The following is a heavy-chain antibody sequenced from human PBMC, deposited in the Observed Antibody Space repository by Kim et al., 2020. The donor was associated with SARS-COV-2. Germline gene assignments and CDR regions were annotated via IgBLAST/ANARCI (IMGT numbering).Heavy chain of an antibody. CDR1: GFTFSNYP. CDR3: AKDRSDGYNYGWYFDL. Sequence: GGSLRLSCAASGFTFSNYPMSWVRQSPGKGLEWVSAITGTGGGTYYADSVKGRFTISRDSSKSTVYLQMNSLRVEDTAIYFCAKDRSDGYNYGWYFDLWGRGTLAT. CDR2: ITGTGGGT. V-gene: IGHV3-23*01. J-gene: IGHJ2*01. D-gene: IGHD5-12*01.